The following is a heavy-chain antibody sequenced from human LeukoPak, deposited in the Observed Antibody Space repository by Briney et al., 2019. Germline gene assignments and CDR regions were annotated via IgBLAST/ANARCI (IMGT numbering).Heavy chain of an antibody. CDR1: GFTFNSYA. CDR3: ARDFTAADPYYFDY. CDR2: ISSSSSYI. Sequence: GGSLRLSCAASGFTFNSYAMNWVRQAPGKGLEWVSSISSSSSYIYYADSVKGRFTTSRDNAKNSLYLQMNSLRAEDTAVYYCARDFTAADPYYFDYWGQGTLVTVSS. J-gene: IGHJ4*02. V-gene: IGHV3-21*01. D-gene: IGHD6-13*01.